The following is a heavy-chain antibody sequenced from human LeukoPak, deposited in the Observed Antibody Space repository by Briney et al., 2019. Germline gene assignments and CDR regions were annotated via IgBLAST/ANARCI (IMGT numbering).Heavy chain of an antibody. CDR1: GFTFSSYA. V-gene: IGHV3-30*18. CDR3: AKMWSAYSSGWYYFDY. D-gene: IGHD6-19*01. CDR2: ISYDGSNK. J-gene: IGHJ4*02. Sequence: GGSLRLSCAASGFTFSSYAMSWVRQAPGKGLEWVAVISYDGSNKYYADSVKGRFTISRDNSKNTLYLQMNSLRAEDTAVYYCAKMWSAYSSGWYYFDYWGQGTLVTVSS.